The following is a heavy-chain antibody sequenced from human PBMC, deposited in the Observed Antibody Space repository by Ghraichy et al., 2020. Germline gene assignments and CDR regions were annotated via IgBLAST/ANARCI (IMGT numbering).Heavy chain of an antibody. J-gene: IGHJ3*02. V-gene: IGHV3-30*18. Sequence: GGYLRLSCAASGFTFSSYDMHWVRQTPGKGLEWVAVISYDGNNKYYADSVKGRFTISRDNSKNTLYLQMNSLRAEDTAVYYCAKDRRSGWHELSGAFDIWGQGTMVTVSS. CDR1: GFTFSSYD. CDR2: ISYDGNNK. CDR3: AKDRRSGWHELSGAFDI. D-gene: IGHD6-19*01.